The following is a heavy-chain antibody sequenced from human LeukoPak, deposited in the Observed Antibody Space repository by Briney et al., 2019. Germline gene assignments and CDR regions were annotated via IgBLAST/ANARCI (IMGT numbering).Heavy chain of an antibody. J-gene: IGHJ4*02. V-gene: IGHV3-74*01. CDR3: ARGGILSSWYFDY. CDR1: GFTFSSYW. D-gene: IGHD6-13*01. Sequence: GGFLRLSCAASGFTFSSYWMHWVRQAPGKGLVWVSRINSDGSSTSYADSVKGRFTISRDNAKNTLYLQMNSLRAEDTAVYYCARGGILSSWYFDYWGQGTLVTVSS. CDR2: INSDGSST.